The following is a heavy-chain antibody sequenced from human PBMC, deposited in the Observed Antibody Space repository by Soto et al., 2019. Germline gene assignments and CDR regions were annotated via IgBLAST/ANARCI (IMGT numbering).Heavy chain of an antibody. CDR2: IYYSGST. Sequence: SETLSLTCTVSGGSISSSSYYWGWIRQPPGKGLEWIGSIYYSGSTYYNPSLKSRVTISVDTSKNQFSLKLSSVTAADTAVYYCARLTTTGSSIAVAGSGRGWFDPWGQGTLVTVSS. CDR3: ARLTTTGSSIAVAGSGRGWFDP. J-gene: IGHJ5*02. D-gene: IGHD6-19*01. CDR1: GGSISSSSYY. V-gene: IGHV4-39*01.